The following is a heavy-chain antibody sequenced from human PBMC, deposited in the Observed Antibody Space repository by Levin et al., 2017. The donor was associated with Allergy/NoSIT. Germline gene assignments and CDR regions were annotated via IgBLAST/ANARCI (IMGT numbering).Heavy chain of an antibody. V-gene: IGHV4-61*01. CDR2: IFYSGGT. Sequence: SETLSLTCTVSGGSVSSRTYYWNWIRQPPGKGLEWIGYIFYSGGTMYSPSLKSRVTISVDTSKNQFSLKLTSVTAADTAVYYCASVYSSGWPDGFHFWGQGTMVTVSS. J-gene: IGHJ3*01. CDR3: ASVYSSGWPDGFHF. CDR1: GGSVSSRTYY. D-gene: IGHD6-19*01.